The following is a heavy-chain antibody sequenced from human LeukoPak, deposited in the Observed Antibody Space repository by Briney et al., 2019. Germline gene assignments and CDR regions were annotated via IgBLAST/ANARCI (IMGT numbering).Heavy chain of an antibody. V-gene: IGHV4-39*02. D-gene: IGHD6-19*01. CDR1: GGSIISSRYY. J-gene: IGHJ5*02. Sequence: PSETLSLTCTVSGGSIISSRYYWGWIRQPPGKGLEWIGSISYSGRTFYNPSLKSRVTISVDTSNNQFSLKMSSVTAADTAMYYCARDSSGWLNDWFDPWGQGTLVTVSS. CDR3: ARDSSGWLNDWFDP. CDR2: ISYSGRT.